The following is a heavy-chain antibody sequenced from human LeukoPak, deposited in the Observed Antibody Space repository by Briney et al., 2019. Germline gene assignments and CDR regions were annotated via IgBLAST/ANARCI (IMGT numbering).Heavy chain of an antibody. J-gene: IGHJ4*02. V-gene: IGHV3-21*01. Sequence: GGSLRLSCVGSGFRFSSYDMNWVRQAPGKGLEWVSSISSSSSYIYYADSVKGRFTISRDNAKNSLYLQMNSLRAEDTAVYYCASSTVTSRGDYWGQGTLVTVSS. CDR3: ASSTVTSRGDY. D-gene: IGHD4-17*01. CDR2: ISSSSSYI. CDR1: GFRFSSYD.